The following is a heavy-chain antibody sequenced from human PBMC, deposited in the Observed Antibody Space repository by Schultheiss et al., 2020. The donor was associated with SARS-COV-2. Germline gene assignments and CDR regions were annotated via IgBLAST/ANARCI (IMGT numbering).Heavy chain of an antibody. CDR2: IWYDGSDK. CDR3: AKDQASGWYGDY. D-gene: IGHD6-19*01. Sequence: GESLKISCAASGFSFSSYGIHWVRQAPGKGLEWVALIWYDGSDKYYADSVKGRFTISRDNSKNTLYLQINSLRAEDTAVYYCAKDQASGWYGDYWGQGTLVTVSS. V-gene: IGHV3-33*06. CDR1: GFSFSSYG. J-gene: IGHJ4*02.